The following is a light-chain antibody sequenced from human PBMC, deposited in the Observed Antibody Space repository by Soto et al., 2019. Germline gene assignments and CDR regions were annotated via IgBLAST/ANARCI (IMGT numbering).Light chain of an antibody. CDR3: CSFAARTSSAV. J-gene: IGLJ1*01. CDR1: RSEVGSYNL. V-gene: IGLV2-23*02. CDR2: EVS. Sequence: QSALTQPASVSGSPGQSITISCTGTRSEVGSYNLVSWYQQRPGSAPKLVISEVSRRPSGVSNHFSGSKSGITASLAIPGLQPQDDAEYYFCSFAARTSSAVFGSETQGTVL.